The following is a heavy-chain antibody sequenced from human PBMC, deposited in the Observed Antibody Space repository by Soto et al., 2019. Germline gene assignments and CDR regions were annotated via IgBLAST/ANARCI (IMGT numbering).Heavy chain of an antibody. D-gene: IGHD4-17*01. J-gene: IGHJ4*02. V-gene: IGHV3-33*01. CDR3: ARGKQDYGYYHWYFDY. CDR2: IWYDGSNK. CDR1: GFTFSSYG. Sequence: QVQLVESGGGVVQPGRSLRLSCAASGFTFSSYGMHWVRQAPGKGLEWVAVIWYDGSNKYYADSVKGRFTISRDNSKNTLYLQMNSLRAEDTAVYYCARGKQDYGYYHWYFDYWGQGTLVTVSS.